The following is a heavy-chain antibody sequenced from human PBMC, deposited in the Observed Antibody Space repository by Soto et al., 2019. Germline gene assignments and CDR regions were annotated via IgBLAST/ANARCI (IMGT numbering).Heavy chain of an antibody. V-gene: IGHV1-18*01. CDR1: GYTFTSYG. J-gene: IGHJ5*02. D-gene: IGHD2-15*01. CDR3: ARVLPPFDP. CDR2: INAYNGNT. Sequence: QVQLVQSGAEVKKPGASVKVSCKASGYTFTSYGISWVRQAPGQGLEWMGWINAYNGNTNYAQKLLDRVTMTTDRPTSTASMELRSLRSDDTAVYYCARVLPPFDPWGQGTRVTVSS.